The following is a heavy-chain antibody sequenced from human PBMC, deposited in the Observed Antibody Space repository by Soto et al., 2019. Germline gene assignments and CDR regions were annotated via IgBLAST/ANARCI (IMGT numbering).Heavy chain of an antibody. D-gene: IGHD3-3*01. CDR1: GFTFSSYG. CDR2: ISYDGSNK. J-gene: IGHJ5*02. Sequence: GGSLRLSCAASGFTFSSYGMHWVRQAPGKGLEWVAVISYDGSNKYYADSVKGRFTISRDNSKNTLYLQMNSLRAEDTAVYYCAKYYDFLSGSYWFDPWGQGTLVTVS. V-gene: IGHV3-30*18. CDR3: AKYYDFLSGSYWFDP.